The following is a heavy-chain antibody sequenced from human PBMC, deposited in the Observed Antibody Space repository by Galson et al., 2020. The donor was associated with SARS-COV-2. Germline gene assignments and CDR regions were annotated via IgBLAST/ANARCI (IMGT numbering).Heavy chain of an antibody. CDR2: IYTGGQT. J-gene: IGHJ4*02. D-gene: IGHD6-13*01. Sequence: PGGSLRLSCAVSGFTVSSTYMSWVRQTPGKGLERVSIIYTGGQTYYGDSVKCRFTISRDTSKNTLYLQINNVRDEDTAVYYCASGYRSSWSTIDQWGQGTQVTVSS. CDR3: ASGYRSSWSTIDQ. CDR1: GFTVSSTY. V-gene: IGHV3-66*01.